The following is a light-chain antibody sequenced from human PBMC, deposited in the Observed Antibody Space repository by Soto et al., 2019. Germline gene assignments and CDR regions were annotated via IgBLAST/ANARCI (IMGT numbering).Light chain of an antibody. CDR1: QSISSY. V-gene: IGKV1-39*01. CDR2: AAS. Sequence: IQMTQSPSSLSASVGDRVTITCRASQSISSYLNWYQQKPGNALKLLIYAASSLQSGVPSRFRGSQSETDFTLTISSLQPEDFATYFCQQSYSTPPVSTFGQGTQLEIK. CDR3: QQSYSTPPVST. J-gene: IGKJ2*01.